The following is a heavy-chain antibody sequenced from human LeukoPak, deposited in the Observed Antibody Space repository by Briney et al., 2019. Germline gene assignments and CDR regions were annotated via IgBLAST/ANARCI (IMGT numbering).Heavy chain of an antibody. CDR3: AREFRTTTWSFDAFDL. V-gene: IGHV1-2*02. CDR1: GYTFTDYY. J-gene: IGHJ3*01. D-gene: IGHD1/OR15-1a*01. CDR2: INPTSGAT. Sequence: GASVKVSCKASGYTFTDYYMYWVRQAPGQGLDWVGWINPTSGATNYAQKFQGRVTTTRDTSNNTSYMELSRLRSDDTAVYYCAREFRTTTWSFDAFDLWGQGTMVTVSS.